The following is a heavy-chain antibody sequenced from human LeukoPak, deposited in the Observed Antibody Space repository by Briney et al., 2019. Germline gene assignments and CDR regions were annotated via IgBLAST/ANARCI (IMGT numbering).Heavy chain of an antibody. Sequence: ASVKVSCKAPGGTFSSYAISWVRQAPGQGLEWMGRIIPILGIANYAQKFQGRVTITADKSTSTAYMELGSLRSEDTAVYYCARDAAAGIKYYYYGMDVWGQGTTVTVSS. CDR2: IIPILGIA. V-gene: IGHV1-69*04. CDR1: GGTFSSYA. J-gene: IGHJ6*02. CDR3: ARDAAAGIKYYYYGMDV. D-gene: IGHD6-13*01.